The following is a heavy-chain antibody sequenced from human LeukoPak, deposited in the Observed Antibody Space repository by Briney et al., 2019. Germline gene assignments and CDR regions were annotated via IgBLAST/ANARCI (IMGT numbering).Heavy chain of an antibody. CDR3: ARERLSGYDRPFDY. Sequence: PSETLSLTCTVSGGSISSYYWSWIRQPPGKGLEWIGYIYYSGSTNYNPSLKSRVTISVDTSKNQFSLKLSSVTAADTAVYYCARERLSGYDRPFDYWGQGTLVTVSS. J-gene: IGHJ4*02. CDR1: GGSISSYY. D-gene: IGHD5-12*01. V-gene: IGHV4-59*01. CDR2: IYYSGST.